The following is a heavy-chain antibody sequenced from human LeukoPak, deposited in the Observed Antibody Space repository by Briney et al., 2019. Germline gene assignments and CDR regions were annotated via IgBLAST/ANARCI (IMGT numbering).Heavy chain of an antibody. D-gene: IGHD4-23*01. CDR2: ISSSGSTI. Sequence: GGSLRLSCAASDFTFSSYAVSWIRQAPGKGLEWVSYISSSGSTIYYADSVKGRFTISRDNAKNSLYLQMNSLRAEDTAVYYCARNGVHDYGGNPLDYWGQGTLVTVSS. J-gene: IGHJ4*02. V-gene: IGHV3-11*01. CDR1: DFTFSSYA. CDR3: ARNGVHDYGGNPLDY.